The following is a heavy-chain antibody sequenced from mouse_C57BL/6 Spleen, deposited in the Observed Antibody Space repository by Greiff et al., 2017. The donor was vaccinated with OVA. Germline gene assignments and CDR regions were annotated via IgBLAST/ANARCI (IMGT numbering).Heavy chain of an antibody. CDR1: GYTFTSYW. D-gene: IGHD4-1*01. CDR3: ARHAGTGFDD. J-gene: IGHJ2*01. Sequence: QVQLQQPGAELVRPGTSVKLSCKASGYTFTSYWMHWVKQRPGQGLEWIGVIDPSDSYTNYNQKFKGKATLTVDTSSSTAYMQLSSLTSEDSAVYYCARHAGTGFDDWGQGTTLTVSS. CDR2: IDPSDSYT. V-gene: IGHV1-59*01.